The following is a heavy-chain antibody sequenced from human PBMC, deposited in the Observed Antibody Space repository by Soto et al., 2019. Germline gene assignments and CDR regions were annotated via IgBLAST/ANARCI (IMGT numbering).Heavy chain of an antibody. V-gene: IGHV3-30*18. CDR3: AKDTYYYDRSGYYTYVH. CDR1: GFTFSSYG. Sequence: QVQLVESGGGVVQPGRSLRLSCAASGFTFSSYGVHWVRQAPGKGLEWVASVSYDGSNKHYADSVKGRFTISRDNSRNTLDLQMNSLRAEDTAVYYCAKDTYYYDRSGYYTYVHWGQGTQVTVSS. J-gene: IGHJ4*02. CDR2: VSYDGSNK. D-gene: IGHD3-22*01.